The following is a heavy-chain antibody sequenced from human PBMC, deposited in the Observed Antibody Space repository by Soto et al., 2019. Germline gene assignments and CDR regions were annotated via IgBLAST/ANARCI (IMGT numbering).Heavy chain of an antibody. D-gene: IGHD3-10*01. CDR3: ARGRYGEY. V-gene: IGHV1-18*01. J-gene: IGHJ4*02. CDR2: SSAHNGNT. CDR1: GYAFTTYG. Sequence: QVHLVQSGAEVKKPGASVKVSCKGSGYAFTTYGITWVRQAPGQGLEWMGWSSAHNGNTNYAQKLQGRGTVTRDTSTSTAYMELRSLRSDDTAVYYCARGRYGEYWGQGAMVTVSS.